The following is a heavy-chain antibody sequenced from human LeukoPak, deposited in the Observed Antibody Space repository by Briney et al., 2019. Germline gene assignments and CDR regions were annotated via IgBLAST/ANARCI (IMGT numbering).Heavy chain of an antibody. CDR2: INPSGGST. J-gene: IGHJ4*02. V-gene: IGHV1-46*01. D-gene: IGHD2-2*01. CDR3: ARDLGYCSSTSCRYYFDY. CDR1: GYTFTSYY. Sequence: ASVKVSCKASGYTFTSYYMHWVRQAPGQGLEWMGIINPSGGSTSYAQKFQGRVTITADESTSTAYMELSSLRSEDTAVYYCARDLGYCSSTSCRYYFDYWGQGTLVTVSS.